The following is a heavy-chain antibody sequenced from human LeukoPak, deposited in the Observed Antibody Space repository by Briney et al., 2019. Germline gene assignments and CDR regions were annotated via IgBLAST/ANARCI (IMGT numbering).Heavy chain of an antibody. J-gene: IGHJ3*02. Sequence: ASVKVSCKVSGYTLTELSMHWVRQAPGKGLEWMGGFDPEDGETIYAQKFQGRVTMTEDTSTDTAHMELSSLRSEDTAVYYCATGGGVSGAYDAFDIWGQGTMVTVSS. V-gene: IGHV1-24*01. D-gene: IGHD3-10*01. CDR3: ATGGGVSGAYDAFDI. CDR2: FDPEDGET. CDR1: GYTLTELS.